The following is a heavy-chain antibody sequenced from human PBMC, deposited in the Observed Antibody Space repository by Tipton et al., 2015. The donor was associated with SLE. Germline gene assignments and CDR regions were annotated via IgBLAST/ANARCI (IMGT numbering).Heavy chain of an antibody. CDR3: ARATDWNLSPDV. Sequence: LRLSCSVSGHSISSGFYWGWIRQSPGKGLEWIGNFYHRGNTYYNPSLGSRLTISVDTSKDQFSLRLTSVTAADTAVYYCARATDWNLSPDVWGKGTTVTVSS. V-gene: IGHV4-38-2*02. D-gene: IGHD1-7*01. CDR1: GHSISSGFY. CDR2: FYHRGNT. J-gene: IGHJ6*04.